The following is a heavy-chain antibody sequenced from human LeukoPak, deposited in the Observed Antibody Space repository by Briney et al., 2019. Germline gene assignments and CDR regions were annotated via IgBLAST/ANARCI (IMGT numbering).Heavy chain of an antibody. V-gene: IGHV4-61*08. CDR1: GGSISSGDYY. Sequence: SETLSLTCTVSGGSISSGDYYWSWIRQPPGKGLEWIGNIYYSGSTHYNPSLKSRVTISVDTSKNQFSLKLSSVTAADTAVYYCARNAGDIWGQGTLVTVSS. J-gene: IGHJ4*02. D-gene: IGHD3-10*01. CDR3: ARNAGDI. CDR2: IYYSGST.